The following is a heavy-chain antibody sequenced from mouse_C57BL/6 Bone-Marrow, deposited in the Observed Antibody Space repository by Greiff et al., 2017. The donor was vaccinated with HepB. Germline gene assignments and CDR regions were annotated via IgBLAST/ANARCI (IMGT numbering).Heavy chain of an antibody. CDR2: IWSGGST. J-gene: IGHJ3*01. CDR3: ARRYGYYGGGFAY. V-gene: IGHV2-2*01. D-gene: IGHD2-3*01. CDR1: GFSLTSYG. Sequence: QVQLKESGPGLVQPSQSLSITCTVSGFSLTSYGVHWVRQSPGKGLEWLGVIWSGGSTDYNAAFISRLSISKDNSKSQVFFKMNSLQADDTAIYYCARRYGYYGGGFAYWGQGTLVTVSA.